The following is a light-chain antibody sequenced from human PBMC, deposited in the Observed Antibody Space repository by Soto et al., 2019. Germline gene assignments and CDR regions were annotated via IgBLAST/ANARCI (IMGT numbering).Light chain of an antibody. Sequence: QSVLTQPASVSGSPGQSIAISCTGTSSDVGSSNLLSWYQHHPGKAPKLIIYEGTRRPSGVSGRFSGSMSGNTASLTIFGLQAEDEAEYYCCSFARGSTSYVFGTGTRSPS. J-gene: IGLJ1*01. CDR2: EGT. CDR3: CSFARGSTSYV. V-gene: IGLV2-23*01. CDR1: SSDVGSSNL.